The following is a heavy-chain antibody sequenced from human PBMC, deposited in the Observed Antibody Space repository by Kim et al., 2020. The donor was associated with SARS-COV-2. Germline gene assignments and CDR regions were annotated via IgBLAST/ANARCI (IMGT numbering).Heavy chain of an antibody. CDR1: GFTFGDYA. J-gene: IGHJ4*02. V-gene: IGHV3-49*03. CDR2: IRSKAYGGTT. Sequence: GGSLRLSCTASGFTFGDYAMSWFRQAPGKGLEWVGFIRSKAYGGTTEYAASVKGRFTISRDDSKSIAYLQMNSLKTEDTAVYYCTSVPQYYDILTGYYMAGVDYWGQGTLVTVSS. CDR3: TSVPQYYDILTGYYMAGVDY. D-gene: IGHD3-9*01.